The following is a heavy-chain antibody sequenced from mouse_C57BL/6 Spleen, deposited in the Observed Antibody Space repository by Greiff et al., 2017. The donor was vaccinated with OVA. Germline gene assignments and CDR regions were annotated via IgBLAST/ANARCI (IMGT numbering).Heavy chain of an antibody. V-gene: IGHV1-22*01. D-gene: IGHD2-5*01. CDR2: INPNNGGT. CDR1: GYTFTDYN. Sequence: EVQLQQSGPELVKPGASVKMSCKASGYTFTDYNMHWVKQSHGKSLEWIGYINPNNGGTSYNQKFKGKATLTVNKSSSTAYMELRSLTSEDSAVYYCARQSNYGDYFDYWGQGTTLTVSS. CDR3: ARQSNYGDYFDY. J-gene: IGHJ2*01.